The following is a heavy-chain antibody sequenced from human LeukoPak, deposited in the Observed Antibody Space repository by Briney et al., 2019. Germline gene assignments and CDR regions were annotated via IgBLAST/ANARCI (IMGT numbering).Heavy chain of an antibody. CDR2: IFDTGST. Sequence: NPSETLSLTCTVSGASISGSNVYWGWIRQAPGKGLEWIGNIFDTGSTYIKSSLESRVTKSVDTSKNQFFLKLRSVTIADTAVYYCARAGLRVSCGRDCYSDYFDYWGQGILVTVSS. CDR3: ARAGLRVSCGRDCYSDYFDY. V-gene: IGHV4-39*07. D-gene: IGHD2-21*02. J-gene: IGHJ4*02. CDR1: GASISGSNVY.